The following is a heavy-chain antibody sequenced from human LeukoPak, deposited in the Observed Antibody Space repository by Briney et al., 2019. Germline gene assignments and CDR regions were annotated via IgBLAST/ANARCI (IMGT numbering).Heavy chain of an antibody. CDR2: IIPIFGTA. Sequence: SVKVSCKASGGTFSSYAISWMRQAPGQGLEWMGGIIPIFGTANYAQKFQGRVTITTDESTSTAYMELSSLRSEDTAVYYCAREQSDDYGDHDGEYFQHWGQGTLVTVSS. J-gene: IGHJ1*01. CDR1: GGTFSSYA. D-gene: IGHD4-17*01. V-gene: IGHV1-69*05. CDR3: AREQSDDYGDHDGEYFQH.